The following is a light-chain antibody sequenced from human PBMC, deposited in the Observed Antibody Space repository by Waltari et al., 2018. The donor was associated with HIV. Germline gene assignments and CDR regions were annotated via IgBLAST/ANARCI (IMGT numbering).Light chain of an antibody. CDR1: SSNIGAGYD. CDR3: QSYDSSLSRRV. J-gene: IGLJ1*01. V-gene: IGLV1-40*01. CDR2: GNS. Sequence: QSVLTQPPSVSGAPGQRVTISCTGSSSNIGAGYDVHWYQHLPGTAPKLLSCGNSKRPSGVPDRFSGSKSGTSASLAITGLQAEDEADYYCQSYDSSLSRRVFGTGTKVTVL.